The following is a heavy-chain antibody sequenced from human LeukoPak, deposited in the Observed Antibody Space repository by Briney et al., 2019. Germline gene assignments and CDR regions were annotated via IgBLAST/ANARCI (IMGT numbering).Heavy chain of an antibody. CDR1: GGPFSGYF. CDR2: IHNSGTT. CDR3: ARRYYYNLGSFPFDF. V-gene: IGHV4-34*01. Sequence: SETQSLTCAVSGGPFSGYFWSWIRQSSGKGLEWIGEIHNSGTTNYNPSLNSRVTISEDTSKNQFYLNLSSVTAADTAVYYCARRYYYNLGSFPFDFWGQGTLVTVSS. J-gene: IGHJ4*02. D-gene: IGHD3-10*01.